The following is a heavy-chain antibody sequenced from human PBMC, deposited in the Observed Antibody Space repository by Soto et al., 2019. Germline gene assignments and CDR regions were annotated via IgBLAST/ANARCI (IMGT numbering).Heavy chain of an antibody. CDR1: GYTYSNYG. J-gene: IGHJ5*02. V-gene: IGHV1-18*01. CDR2: ISDFEAGA. CDR3: VRAYDIWGEDWFDP. D-gene: IGHD3-9*01. Sequence: QVQLVQSGTEVKKPGASVKVSCKASGYTYSNYGISWVRQAPGQGLEWMGWISDFEAGANYGQRFRGRVTLTIDTSTSTAYMELRRLTSDDTAVYYCVRAYDIWGEDWFDPWGQGTLVIVSS.